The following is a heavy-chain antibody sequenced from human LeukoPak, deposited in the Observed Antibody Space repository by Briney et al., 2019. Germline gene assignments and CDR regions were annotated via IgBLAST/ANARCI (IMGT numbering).Heavy chain of an antibody. CDR3: ARTKPRSITIFGVEDYYYYMDV. D-gene: IGHD3-3*01. CDR1: GYSFTSYW. J-gene: IGHJ6*03. CDR2: IYPGDSDT. Sequence: GESLKISCKGSGYSFTSYWIGWVRQMPGKGLEWMGIIYPGDSDTRYSPSFQGQVTISADKSISTAYLQWSSLKASDTAMYYCARTKPRSITIFGVEDYYYYMDVWGKGPRSPSP. V-gene: IGHV5-51*01.